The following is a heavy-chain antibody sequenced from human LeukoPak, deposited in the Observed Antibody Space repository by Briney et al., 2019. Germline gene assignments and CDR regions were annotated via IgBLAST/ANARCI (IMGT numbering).Heavy chain of an antibody. CDR3: ARSSRSYESTAYYFRH. D-gene: IGHD3-22*01. V-gene: IGHV4-34*01. J-gene: IGHJ4*02. Sequence: SETLSLTCEVYGGSLNGYYLSWIRQSPGKGLEWMGEIDRGGSSNYNPSLKSRVTVSLDTSTNKFSLNMTSVTAAGTAVYYCARSSRSYESTAYYFRHWGQGILVTVSS. CDR1: GGSLNGYY. CDR2: IDRGGSS.